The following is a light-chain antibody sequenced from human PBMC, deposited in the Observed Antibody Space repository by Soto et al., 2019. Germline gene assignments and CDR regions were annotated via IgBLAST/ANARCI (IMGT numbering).Light chain of an antibody. V-gene: IGKV3-11*01. CDR1: QSVRTV. Sequence: EIVLTQSPATLSLSPGERATLSCGASQSVRTVLAWYQQKPGQAPRLLIYDASTRATGVPARFSGSGSGTDFTLTIINLESEDFGVYYCQQRTDWPTITFGQGTRLDIK. CDR3: QQRTDWPTIT. J-gene: IGKJ5*01. CDR2: DAS.